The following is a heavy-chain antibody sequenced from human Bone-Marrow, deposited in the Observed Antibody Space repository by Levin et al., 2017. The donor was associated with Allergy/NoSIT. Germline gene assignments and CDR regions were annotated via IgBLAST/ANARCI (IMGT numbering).Heavy chain of an antibody. CDR3: AHSGEYCSRTSCYDFHY. CDR2: IYWNDDQ. J-gene: IGHJ4*02. V-gene: IGHV2-5*01. D-gene: IGHD2-2*01. Sequence: SGPTLVKPTQTLTLTCTFSGFSLSTTGVGVGWIRPPPGKALEWLALIYWNDDQRYSPSLNSRLSVTKDTSKNQVVLTVTNMDPVDTATYYCAHSGEYCSRTSCYDFHYWGQGILVTVSS. CDR1: GFSLSTTGVG.